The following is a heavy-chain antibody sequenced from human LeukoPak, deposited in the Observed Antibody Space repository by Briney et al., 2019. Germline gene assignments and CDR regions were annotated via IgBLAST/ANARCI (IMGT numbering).Heavy chain of an antibody. J-gene: IGHJ6*02. CDR3: AVPWFGELQEMDV. V-gene: IGHV3-9*01. CDR1: GFTFDDYA. Sequence: GGSLRLSCAASGFTFDDYAMHWVRQAPGKGLEWVSGISWNSGSIGYADSVKGRFTISRDNAKNSLYLQMNSLRAEDTAVYYCAVPWFGELQEMDVWGQGTTVTVSS. CDR2: ISWNSGSI. D-gene: IGHD3-10*01.